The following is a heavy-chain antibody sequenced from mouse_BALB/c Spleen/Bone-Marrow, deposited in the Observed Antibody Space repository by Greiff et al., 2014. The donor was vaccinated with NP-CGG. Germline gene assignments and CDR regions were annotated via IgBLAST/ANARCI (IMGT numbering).Heavy chain of an antibody. J-gene: IGHJ4*01. D-gene: IGHD1-2*01. V-gene: IGHV2-9*02. Sequence: VKLMESGPGLVAPSQSLSITCTVSGFSLTNYGVHSVRQPPGKGLEWLGVIWADGSTNYNSALMSRLSISKDNSKSQVFFKMNSLQTDDTAMYYCARITTATGAMDYWGQGTSVTVSS. CDR3: ARITTATGAMDY. CDR1: GFSLTNYG. CDR2: IWADGST.